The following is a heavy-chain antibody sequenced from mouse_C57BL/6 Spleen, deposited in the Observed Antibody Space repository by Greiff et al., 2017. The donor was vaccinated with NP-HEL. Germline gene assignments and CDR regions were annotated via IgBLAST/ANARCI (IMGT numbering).Heavy chain of an antibody. CDR3: TREGNYWYFDV. J-gene: IGHJ1*03. CDR2: IRNKADNHAT. Sequence: EVKLMESGGGLVQPGGSMKLSCAASGFTFSDAWMDWVRQSPEKGLEWVAEIRNKADNHATYYAESVKGRFTISRDDSKSSVYLQMNSLRAEDTGIYYCTREGNYWYFDVWGTGTTVTVSS. CDR1: GFTFSDAW. V-gene: IGHV6-6*01. D-gene: IGHD2-1*01.